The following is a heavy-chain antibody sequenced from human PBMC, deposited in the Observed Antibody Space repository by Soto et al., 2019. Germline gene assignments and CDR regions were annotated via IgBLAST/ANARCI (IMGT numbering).Heavy chain of an antibody. CDR3: ASGIVGATTYGMDV. Sequence: GGSMRLSCAAAGFTFDDYCMSWVRQAPGKGLEWVSGINWNGGSTGYADSVKGRFTTSRDNAKNSLYLQMNSLRAEDTALYYCASGIVGATTYGMDVWGQGTTVTVS. J-gene: IGHJ6*02. V-gene: IGHV3-20*04. CDR2: INWNGGST. CDR1: GFTFDDYC. D-gene: IGHD1-26*01.